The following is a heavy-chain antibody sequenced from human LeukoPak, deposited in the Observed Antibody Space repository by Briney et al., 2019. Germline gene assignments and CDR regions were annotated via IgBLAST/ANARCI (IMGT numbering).Heavy chain of an antibody. Sequence: GGSLRLSCAASGFTFSSYHMHWVRQAPGKGLEWVAFIRNDESDKYYADSVRGRLTISRDNSKNTLYVQMNSLRVEDTAVYYCAKDYEWSLDYWGQGTLVTVSS. J-gene: IGHJ4*02. D-gene: IGHD3-3*01. CDR3: AKDYEWSLDY. CDR1: GFTFSSYH. CDR2: IRNDESDK. V-gene: IGHV3-30*02.